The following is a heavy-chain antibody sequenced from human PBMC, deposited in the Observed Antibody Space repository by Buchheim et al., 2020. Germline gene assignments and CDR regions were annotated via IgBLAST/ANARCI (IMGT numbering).Heavy chain of an antibody. D-gene: IGHD5-12*01. CDR3: ARSRGYTYSFGP. Sequence: QVQLQESGPGLVKPSETLSLTCIVSGDSVSNYYWNWIRQPPGKRLEWIGHLSDRGKTHNNPSLNGRVTMSVDMSSNQVSLKLTSVTAADTAVYYCARSRGYTYSFGPWGQGAL. V-gene: IGHV4-59*02. CDR1: GDSVSNYY. CDR2: LSDRGKT. J-gene: IGHJ5*02.